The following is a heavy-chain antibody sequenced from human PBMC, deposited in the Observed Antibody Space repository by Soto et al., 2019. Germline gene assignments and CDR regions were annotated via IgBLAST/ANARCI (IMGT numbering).Heavy chain of an antibody. CDR1: GGSITSSSYY. D-gene: IGHD4-17*01. CDR3: ARQRTTVVTQAYFDH. J-gene: IGHJ4*02. V-gene: IGHV4-39*01. Sequence: PSETLSLTCTVSGGSITSSSYYWGWIRQPPGKGLEWIGGIYYSGRSYYNPSLKSRVTMSVDTSKNQFSLTLNSVTAADAAVYYCARQRTTVVTQAYFDHWGQGTLVTVLL. CDR2: IYYSGRS.